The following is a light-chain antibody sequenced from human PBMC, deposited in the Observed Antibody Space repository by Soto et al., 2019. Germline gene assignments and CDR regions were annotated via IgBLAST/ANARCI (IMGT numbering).Light chain of an antibody. CDR3: QQYVIWPPTFT. CDR2: SAS. CDR1: QSVSSN. J-gene: IGKJ2*01. Sequence: IVMTQSPATLSVSPGERVTLSCRASQSVSSNLAWYQQKPGQAPRLLIYSASTRATGIPARFSGSGSGTEFTLAITSLQSGDFAVYFCQQYVIWPPTFTFGQGTKLEIK. V-gene: IGKV3-15*01.